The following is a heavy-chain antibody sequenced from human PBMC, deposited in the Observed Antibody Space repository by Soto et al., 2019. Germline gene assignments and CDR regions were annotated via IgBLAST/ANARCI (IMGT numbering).Heavy chain of an antibody. CDR1: GFTFGIYV. D-gene: IGHD3-22*01. Sequence: VGSLRLSCAASGFTFGIYVMAWVRQAPGKGLEWVSTISGSGTSAYYVDSVKGRFTISRDNAKNSLYLQMDSLRAEDTAVYYCARYYFDCSGYRPAYYYYYYGMDGWGQGTMVTVSS. V-gene: IGHV3-21*01. J-gene: IGHJ6*02. CDR3: ARYYFDCSGYRPAYYYYYYGMDG. CDR2: ISGSGTSA.